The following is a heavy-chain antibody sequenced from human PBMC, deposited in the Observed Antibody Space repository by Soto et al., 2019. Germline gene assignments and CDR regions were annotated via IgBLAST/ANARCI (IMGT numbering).Heavy chain of an antibody. CDR3: ARLVYDTRLNYMYFDF. V-gene: IGHV4-4*02. CDR2: IFHDGTA. J-gene: IGHJ4*02. D-gene: IGHD3-10*01. CDR1: VVSISSGNW. Sequence: PSETLSLTCAFSVVSISSGNWWTWVRQSPQRGLEYIGEIFHDGTANYYPSFERRVAISVDTSKNQFSLKLTSVTAADTAIYFCARLVYDTRLNYMYFDFWGQGTLVTVSS.